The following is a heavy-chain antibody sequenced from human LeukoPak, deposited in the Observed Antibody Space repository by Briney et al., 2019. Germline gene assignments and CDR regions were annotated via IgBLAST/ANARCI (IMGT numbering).Heavy chain of an antibody. CDR2: IYSSGST. J-gene: IGHJ4*02. D-gene: IGHD3-9*01. CDR1: GGSISNYY. V-gene: IGHV4-59*12. CDR3: ARGSDYDILTGYTQPDYFDY. Sequence: SETLSLTCTVSGGSISNYYWSWIRQPPGKGLEWIGYIYSSGSTNYNPSLKSRVTMSVDTSKNQFSLKLSSVTAADTAVYYCARGSDYDILTGYTQPDYFDYWGQGTLVTVSS.